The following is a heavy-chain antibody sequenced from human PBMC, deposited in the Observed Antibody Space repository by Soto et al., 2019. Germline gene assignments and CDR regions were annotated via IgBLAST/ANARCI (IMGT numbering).Heavy chain of an antibody. CDR3: VRGPDYESYFDY. V-gene: IGHV1-69*12. D-gene: IGHD3-22*01. J-gene: IGHJ4*02. CDR2: IILPFGTP. CDR1: GTTFSNFA. Sequence: QVRLVQSGAEVKKTGSSVKVSCEASGTTFSNFAIGWVRQAPGQGLEWMGGIILPFGTPNYAQKFQGRVTISAGESMTTAYMELRGLRSEDTAVYYCVRGPDYESYFDYWGQGTLVTVSS.